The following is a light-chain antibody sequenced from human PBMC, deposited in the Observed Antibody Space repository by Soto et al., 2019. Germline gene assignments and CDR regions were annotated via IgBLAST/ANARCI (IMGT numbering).Light chain of an antibody. CDR3: QQGRSFPFT. CDR1: QDISNW. CDR2: TAS. Sequence: DIQMTQSPSSVSASVGDRVTITCRASQDISNWLAWYQQKPGKVPHLLIYTASSLQSGVPSRFSGSGSGTKFTLTIASLQPEDFATYFCQQGRSFPFTFGPGTTVDF. V-gene: IGKV1-12*01. J-gene: IGKJ3*01.